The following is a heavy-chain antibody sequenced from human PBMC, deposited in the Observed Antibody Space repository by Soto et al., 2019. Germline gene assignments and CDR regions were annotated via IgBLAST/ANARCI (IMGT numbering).Heavy chain of an antibody. CDR2: ISYDGSNK. V-gene: IGHV3-30-3*01. Sequence: QVQLVESGGGVVQPGRSLRLSCVASGFTFSNYGIHWVRQAPGKGLEWVAVISYDGSNKYYADSVKGRFTISRDNSKNTLYLQMSSRRSEDSALYYCARDSLYFFDHWGQGTLVTVSS. CDR1: GFTFSNYG. CDR3: ARDSLYFFDH. J-gene: IGHJ4*02.